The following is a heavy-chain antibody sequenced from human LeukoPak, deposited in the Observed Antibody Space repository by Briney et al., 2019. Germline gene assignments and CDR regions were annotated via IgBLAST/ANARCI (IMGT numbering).Heavy chain of an antibody. CDR3: AKRYCSGGSCFQAHYYFDY. CDR1: GFTFSTHW. CDR2: IKSDETVT. D-gene: IGHD2-15*01. Sequence: GGSLRLSCAASGFTFSTHWMHWVRQVPGKGLVWVSRIKSDETVTYYADSVKGWFTISRDNSKNTLYLQMNSLRAEDTAVYYCAKRYCSGGSCFQAHYYFDYWGQGTLVTVSS. J-gene: IGHJ4*02. V-gene: IGHV3-74*01.